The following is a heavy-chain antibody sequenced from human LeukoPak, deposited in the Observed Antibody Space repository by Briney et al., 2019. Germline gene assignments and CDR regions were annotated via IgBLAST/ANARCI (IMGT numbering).Heavy chain of an antibody. CDR3: ARDRFGELTLYYFDY. V-gene: IGHV1-2*02. CDR1: GYTFTGYY. J-gene: IGHJ4*02. D-gene: IGHD3-10*01. Sequence: ASVKVSCKASGYTFTGYYMHWVRQAPGQGLEWMGWINPNSGGTNYAQKFQGRVTMTRDTSISTAYMGLSRLRSDDTAVYYCARDRFGELTLYYFDYWGQGTLVTVSS. CDR2: INPNSGGT.